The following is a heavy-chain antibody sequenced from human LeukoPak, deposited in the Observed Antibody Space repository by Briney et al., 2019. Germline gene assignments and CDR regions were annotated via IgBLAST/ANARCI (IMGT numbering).Heavy chain of an antibody. D-gene: IGHD6-19*01. CDR3: AKRISSGWYFCLDY. J-gene: IGHJ4*02. CDR1: GFTFSSYW. CDR2: INSDGSST. V-gene: IGHV3-74*01. Sequence: GGPLRLSCAASGFTFSSYWMHWVRQAPGKGLVWVSRINSDGSSTSYADSVKGRFTISRDNSKNTLYLQMNSLRAEDTAVYYCAKRISSGWYFCLDYWGQGTLVTVSS.